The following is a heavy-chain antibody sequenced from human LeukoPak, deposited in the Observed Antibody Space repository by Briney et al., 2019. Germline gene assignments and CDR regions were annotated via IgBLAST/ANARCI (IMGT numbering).Heavy chain of an antibody. Sequence: SETLYLTCTVSGGSISSYYWSWIRQPPGKGLEWIGYIYYSGSTNYNPSLKSRVTISVDTSKNQFSLKLSSVTAADTAVYYCARVRLGGIYYFDYWGQGTLVTVSS. CDR1: GGSISSYY. CDR3: ARVRLGGIYYFDY. J-gene: IGHJ4*02. CDR2: IYYSGST. V-gene: IGHV4-59*01. D-gene: IGHD3-10*01.